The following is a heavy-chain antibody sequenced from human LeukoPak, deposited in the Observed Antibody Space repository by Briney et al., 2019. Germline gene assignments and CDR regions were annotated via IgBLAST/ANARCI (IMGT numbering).Heavy chain of an antibody. CDR2: INPNSGGT. CDR1: GYSFTGYY. V-gene: IGHV1-2*02. D-gene: IGHD2-2*01. Sequence: ASVKVSCKASGYSFTGYYMPWVRQAPGQGLGWMGWINPNSGGTNYAQKFQGRVTMTRDTSISTAYMELSRLRSDDTAVYYCARGDMVVPANWGQGTLVTVSS. CDR3: ARGDMVVPAN. J-gene: IGHJ4*02.